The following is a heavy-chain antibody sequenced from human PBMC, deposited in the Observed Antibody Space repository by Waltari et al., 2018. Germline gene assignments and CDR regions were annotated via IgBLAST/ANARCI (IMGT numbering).Heavy chain of an antibody. D-gene: IGHD1-26*01. J-gene: IGHJ6*02. CDR3: ARVILGATDDYSYAMDV. CDR2: IDHNGNT. CDR1: GGSISSSTW. Sequence: QVQLQESGPGLVKPSGTLSLTCPVSGGSISSSTWWTWVRQPPGKGREWIGEIDHNGNTNYNPSLKSRVTISVDKSKNEFSLRLRSVTAADTAGYYCARVILGATDDYSYAMDVWGQGITVTVSS. V-gene: IGHV4-4*02.